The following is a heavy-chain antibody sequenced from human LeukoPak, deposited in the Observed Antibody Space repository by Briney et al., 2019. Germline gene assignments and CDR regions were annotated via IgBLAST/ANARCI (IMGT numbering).Heavy chain of an antibody. CDR3: AKDYYYDSSGSNAYYFDY. V-gene: IGHV3-30*18. CDR1: GFTFSSYG. J-gene: IGHJ4*02. CDR2: ISYDGSNK. Sequence: GFLRLSCAASGFTFSSYGMHWVRQAPGKGLEWVAVISYDGSNKYYADSVKGRFTISRDNSKNTLYLQMNSLRAEDTAVYYCAKDYYYDSSGSNAYYFDYWGQGTLVTVSS. D-gene: IGHD3-22*01.